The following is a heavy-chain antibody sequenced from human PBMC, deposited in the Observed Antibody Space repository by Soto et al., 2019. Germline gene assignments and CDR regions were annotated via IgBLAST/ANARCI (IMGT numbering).Heavy chain of an antibody. CDR3: ASPTKTLYYYYGMDV. Sequence: QVQLVQSGAEVKKPGSSVKVSCKASGGTFSSYAISWVRQAPGQGLEWMGGIIPIFGTANYAQKFQGRVTXPXXXSXXTAYMELSSLRSEDTAVYYCASPTKTLYYYYGMDVWGQGTTVTVSS. CDR2: IIPIFGTA. D-gene: IGHD1-1*01. CDR1: GGTFSSYA. V-gene: IGHV1-69*05. J-gene: IGHJ6*02.